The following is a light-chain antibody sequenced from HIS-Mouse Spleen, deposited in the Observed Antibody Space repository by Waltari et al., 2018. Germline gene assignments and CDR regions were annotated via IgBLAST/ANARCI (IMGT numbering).Light chain of an antibody. V-gene: IGLV2-14*03. CDR3: SSYTSSSTRV. J-gene: IGLJ3*02. Sequence: QSALTQPASVSGSPGQSITISCTGTSSDVGGYNYVPWYQQHPGKAPKLMIDDVSNRPSGVSNRFSGSKSGNTASLTISGLQAEDEADYYCSSYTSSSTRVFGGGTKLTVL. CDR2: DVS. CDR1: SSDVGGYNY.